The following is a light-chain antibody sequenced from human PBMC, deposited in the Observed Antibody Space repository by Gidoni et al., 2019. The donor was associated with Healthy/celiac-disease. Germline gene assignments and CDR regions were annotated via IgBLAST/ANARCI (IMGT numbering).Light chain of an antibody. CDR2: QDS. Sequence: SYELTQPPSVSVSPGQTASITCSGDKLGAKYACWYQQKQGPSPVLVIYQDSKRPSGIPYRFSGSNSGNTATLTISGTQAMDEADYYCQAWDSSTVVFGGGTNLTVL. J-gene: IGLJ2*01. V-gene: IGLV3-1*01. CDR3: QAWDSSTVV. CDR1: KLGAKY.